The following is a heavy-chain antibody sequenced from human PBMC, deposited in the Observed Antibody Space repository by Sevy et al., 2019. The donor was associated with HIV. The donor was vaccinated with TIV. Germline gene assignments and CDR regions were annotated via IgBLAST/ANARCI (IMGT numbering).Heavy chain of an antibody. V-gene: IGHV3-33*01. D-gene: IGHD4-17*01. CDR2: IWFDGSNT. CDR3: ARDFYEFGDPRGLDY. Sequence: GGSLRLSCAASGFTFSSYGMHWVRQAPGKGLEWVALIWFDGSNTYYADSVQGRFTVSRDNSKNTLYLQMNSLRPEDTAMYYCARDFYEFGDPRGLDYWGQGVLVTVSS. J-gene: IGHJ4*02. CDR1: GFTFSSYG.